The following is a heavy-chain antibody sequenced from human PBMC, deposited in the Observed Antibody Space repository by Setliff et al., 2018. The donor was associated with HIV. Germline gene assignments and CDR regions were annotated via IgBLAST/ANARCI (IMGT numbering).Heavy chain of an antibody. CDR2: IIPIFGTA. J-gene: IGHJ6*02. Sequence: ASVKVSCKASGGTFSSYAISWVRQAPGQGLEWMGGIIPIFGTANYAQKFQGRVTITTDESTSTAYMELSSLSSEDTAVYYCARGAATILLSYYGMDVWGQGTTVTVSS. D-gene: IGHD6-25*01. CDR1: GGTFSSYA. CDR3: ARGAATILLSYYGMDV. V-gene: IGHV1-69*05.